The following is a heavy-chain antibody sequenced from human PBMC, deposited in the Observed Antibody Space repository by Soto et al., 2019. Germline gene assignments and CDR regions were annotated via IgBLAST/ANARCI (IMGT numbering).Heavy chain of an antibody. CDR2: INAGNGNT. J-gene: IGHJ6*04. D-gene: IGHD4-4*01. CDR1: GYTFTSYA. CDR3: AREVFLLVPTPVTPNYHYYARAV. V-gene: IGHV1-3*01. Sequence: ASVKVSCKASGYTFTSYAMHWVRQAPGQRLEWMGWINAGNGNTEYSQKFPGRVTITRDTSASTAYMELSSLRSEDTAVYYCAREVFLLVPTPVTPNYHYYARAVWAKGTTVPAPS.